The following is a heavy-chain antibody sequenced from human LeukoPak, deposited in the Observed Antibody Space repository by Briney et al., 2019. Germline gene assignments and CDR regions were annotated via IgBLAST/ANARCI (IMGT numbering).Heavy chain of an antibody. V-gene: IGHV4-34*01. Sequence: PSETLSLTCAVYGGSFSGYYWSWIRQPPGKGLEWIGEINHSGSTNYNPSLKSRVTISVDTSKNQFSLKLSSVTAADTAVYYCAKHQWLVEEYYFDYWGQGTLVTVSS. J-gene: IGHJ4*02. CDR3: AKHQWLVEEYYFDY. CDR2: INHSGST. D-gene: IGHD6-19*01. CDR1: GGSFSGYY.